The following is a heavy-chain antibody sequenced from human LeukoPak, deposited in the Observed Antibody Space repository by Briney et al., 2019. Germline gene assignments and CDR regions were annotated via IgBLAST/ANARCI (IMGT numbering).Heavy chain of an antibody. CDR2: IYHSGST. J-gene: IGHJ4*02. CDR3: ARPIIPGIAAALYY. Sequence: SETLSLTCTVSGYSISSGYYWGWIRQPPGKGLEWIGSIYHSGSTYYNPSLKSRVTISVDTSKNQFSLKLSSVTAADTAVYYCARPIIPGIAAALYYWGQGTLVTVSS. V-gene: IGHV4-38-2*02. D-gene: IGHD6-13*01. CDR1: GYSISSGYY.